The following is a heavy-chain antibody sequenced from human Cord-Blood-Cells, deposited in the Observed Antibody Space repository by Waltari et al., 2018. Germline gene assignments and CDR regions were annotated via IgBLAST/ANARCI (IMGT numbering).Heavy chain of an antibody. Sequence: QLQLQESGPGLVKPSETLSLTCTVSGGSISSSSYSWGWTRQTPGKGLEWIGSIYYSGSTYYNPSLKSRVTISVDTSKNQFSLKLSSVTAADTAVYYCARQRRFASGPTVATIDYWGQGTLVTVSS. D-gene: IGHD5-12*01. V-gene: IGHV4-39*01. J-gene: IGHJ4*02. CDR2: IYYSGST. CDR3: ARQRRFASGPTVATIDY. CDR1: GGSISSSSYS.